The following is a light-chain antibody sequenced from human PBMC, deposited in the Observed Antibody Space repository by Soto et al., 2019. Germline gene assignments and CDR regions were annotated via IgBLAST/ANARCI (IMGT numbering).Light chain of an antibody. CDR2: DAS. Sequence: DIQMTQSPSSLSASVGDRVTITCRASQSIISYLNWYHQKPGKAPKLLIYDASSLQSGVPSRFSGSGSGTDFTLTISSLQPEDSATYYCQQRYSTPLTFGGGTKVEIK. V-gene: IGKV1-39*01. CDR1: QSIISY. J-gene: IGKJ4*01. CDR3: QQRYSTPLT.